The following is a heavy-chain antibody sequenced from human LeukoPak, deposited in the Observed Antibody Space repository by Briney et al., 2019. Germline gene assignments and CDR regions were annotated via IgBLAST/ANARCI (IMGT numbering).Heavy chain of an antibody. Sequence: ASVKVSCKASRGTFSSYAISWVRQAPGQGLEWMGWINPNSGGTNYEQKFQGRVTMTRDTSISTAYMELSRLRSDDTAVYYCARDREGYYDILSGYYPLYYFDYWGQGTLVTVSS. J-gene: IGHJ4*02. CDR2: INPNSGGT. V-gene: IGHV1-2*02. CDR1: RGTFSSYA. D-gene: IGHD3-9*01. CDR3: ARDREGYYDILSGYYPLYYFDY.